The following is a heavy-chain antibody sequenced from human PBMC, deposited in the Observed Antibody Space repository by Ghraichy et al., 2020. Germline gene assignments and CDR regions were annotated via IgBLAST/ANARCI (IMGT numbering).Heavy chain of an antibody. D-gene: IGHD2-21*02. CDR3: ARGPSFCGGGCYHYFQH. CDR2: IKEDGSEK. Sequence: GGSLRLSCVGSGFIFSNSWMSWVRQAPGKGLEWVANIKEDGSEKYYGDSVKGRFTISRDNAQNSLFLQLNNLRAADTAVYYCARGPSFCGGGCYHYFQHWGQGTLVTVSS. J-gene: IGHJ1*01. CDR1: GFIFSNSW. V-gene: IGHV3-7*03.